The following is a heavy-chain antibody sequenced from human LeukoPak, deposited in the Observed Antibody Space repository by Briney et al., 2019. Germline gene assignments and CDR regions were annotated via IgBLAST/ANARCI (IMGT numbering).Heavy chain of an antibody. CDR1: GYTFSGFY. V-gene: IGHV1-2*02. Sequence: ASVTVSCKASGYTFSGFYIHWVRQAPGQGLEWMGWINPNSGGTNFAQKFQGRVTMTRDTSISTAYMELSRLRSDDTAVCFCARSSGWKYYVDYWGQGTLVTVSS. D-gene: IGHD6-19*01. CDR2: INPNSGGT. CDR3: ARSSGWKYYVDY. J-gene: IGHJ4*02.